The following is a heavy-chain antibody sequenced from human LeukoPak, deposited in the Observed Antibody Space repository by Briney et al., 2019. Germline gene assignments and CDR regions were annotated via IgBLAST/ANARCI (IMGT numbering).Heavy chain of an antibody. CDR1: GGSFSGYD. J-gene: IGHJ5*02. V-gene: IGHV4-34*01. CDR2: INHSGST. CDR3: ARGAIAAAGSNWFDP. Sequence: SETLSLTCAVYGGSFSGYDWSWIRQPPGKGLEWIGEINHSGSTNYNPSLKSRVTISVDTSKNQFSQKLSSVTAADTAVYYCARGAIAAAGSNWFDPWGQGTLVTVSS. D-gene: IGHD6-13*01.